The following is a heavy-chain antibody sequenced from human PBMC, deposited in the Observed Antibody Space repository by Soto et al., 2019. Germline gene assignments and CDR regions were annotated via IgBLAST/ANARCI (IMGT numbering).Heavy chain of an antibody. CDR3: ARDDCISTSSYVSY. Sequence: QVQRVQCGAEVKRPGASGKVSCMASGYTFTSWGISWVRHAPGQGLEWMGWISAYNGNTNYAQKRQCRATTATDTSTSTAYMELSGLRSVDTAVYYWARDDCISTSSYVSYWGQGTLVTV. D-gene: IGHD2-2*01. V-gene: IGHV1-18*01. J-gene: IGHJ4*02. CDR2: ISAYNGNT. CDR1: GYTFTSWG.